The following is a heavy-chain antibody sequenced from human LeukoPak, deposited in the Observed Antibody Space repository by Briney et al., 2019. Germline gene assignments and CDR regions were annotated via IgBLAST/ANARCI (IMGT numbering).Heavy chain of an antibody. V-gene: IGHV3-23*01. CDR1: GFTFSSYS. D-gene: IGHD4-17*01. CDR2: ISDSGDNT. J-gene: IGHJ4*02. Sequence: PGGSLRLSCAASGFTFSSYSMNWVRQAPGKGLEWVSTISDSGDNTYYADSVKGRFTISRDNSKRTLYVLMSSLGAEDTAIYYCAKGDYGGYPHYFDYWGQGTLVTVSS. CDR3: AKGDYGGYPHYFDY.